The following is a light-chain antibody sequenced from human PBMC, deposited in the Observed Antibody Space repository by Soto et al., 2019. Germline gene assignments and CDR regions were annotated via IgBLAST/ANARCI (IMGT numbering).Light chain of an antibody. V-gene: IGKV4-1*01. CDR2: WAS. J-gene: IGKJ4*01. Sequence: DIVMTQSPDSLAVSLGERATINCKSSQSVLSSSNNKNYLAWYQQQPGQPPKLLIYWASTRESGVPDRFSGSGSGTDFTLTISSLQAEDVAVYYCQQYYSTLTFGGGTKVEIK. CDR3: QQYYSTLT. CDR1: QSVLSSSNNKNY.